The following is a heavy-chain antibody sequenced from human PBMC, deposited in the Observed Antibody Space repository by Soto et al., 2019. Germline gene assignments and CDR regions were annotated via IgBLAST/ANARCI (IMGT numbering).Heavy chain of an antibody. CDR3: ARDLVVQLARLSYFDDFDI. CDR1: GYTFTSYV. Sequence: QVQLVQSGSEVKKHGASVKVSCKASGYTFTSYVISWVRQTPGQGLAWMGWISAYNGNTNYAQKLQGRVTMTTDPSTSTAYMELSSLRSDDKAVYYGARDLVVQLARLSYFDDFDICGHGTMVTVSS. D-gene: IGHD1-1*01. J-gene: IGHJ3*02. CDR2: ISAYNGNT. V-gene: IGHV1-18*01.